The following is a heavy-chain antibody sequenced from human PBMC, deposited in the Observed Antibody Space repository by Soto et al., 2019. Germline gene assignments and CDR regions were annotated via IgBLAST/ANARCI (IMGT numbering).Heavy chain of an antibody. CDR2: ISGSGGST. CDR1: GFTFSSYA. CDR3: ARVNSSGWYWFDP. D-gene: IGHD6-19*01. V-gene: IGHV3-23*01. J-gene: IGHJ5*02. Sequence: PGGSLRLSCAASGFTFSSYAMSWVRQAPGKGLEWVLAISGSGGSTYYADSVKGRFTISRDNSKNTLYLQMNSLRAEDTAVYYCARVNSSGWYWFDPWGQGTLVTVSS.